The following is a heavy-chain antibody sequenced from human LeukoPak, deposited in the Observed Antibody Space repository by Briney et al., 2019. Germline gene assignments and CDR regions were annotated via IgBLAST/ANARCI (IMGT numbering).Heavy chain of an antibody. CDR2: INWNGGST. Sequence: GGSLRLSCAASGFTLDDYGMSWVRQAPGKGLEWVSGINWNGGSTGYADSVKGRFTFSRDNAKNSLYLQMNSLRAEDTALYYCAGKGGYYDSINYYYYGMDVWGQGTTVTVSS. V-gene: IGHV3-20*04. D-gene: IGHD3-22*01. CDR3: AGKGGYYDSINYYYYGMDV. CDR1: GFTLDDYG. J-gene: IGHJ6*02.